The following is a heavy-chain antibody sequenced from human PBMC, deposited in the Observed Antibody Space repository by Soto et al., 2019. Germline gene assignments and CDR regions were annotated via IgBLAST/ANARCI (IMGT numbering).Heavy chain of an antibody. CDR2: IIPIFGTA. Sequence: SVKVSCKASGGTFSSYAICWVRQAPGQGLEWMGGIIPIFGTANYAQKFQGRVTITADESTSTAYMELSSLRSEDTAVYYCARAGYSYGYRLADYWGQGTLVTVSS. CDR3: ARAGYSYGYRLADY. J-gene: IGHJ4*02. CDR1: GGTFSSYA. D-gene: IGHD5-18*01. V-gene: IGHV1-69*13.